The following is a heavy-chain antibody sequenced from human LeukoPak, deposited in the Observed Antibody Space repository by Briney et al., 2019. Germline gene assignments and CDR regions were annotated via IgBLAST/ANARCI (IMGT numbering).Heavy chain of an antibody. V-gene: IGHV5-51*01. CDR2: IYPGDSDT. D-gene: IGHD4-17*01. J-gene: IGHJ5*02. CDR3: ARSPRRLTTVTNGGWFDP. Sequence: GESLKISCKGSGYIFTSYWIGWVRQMPGKGLEWMGIIYPGDSDTRYSPSFQGQVTISADKSISTAYLQWSSLKASDTAMYYCARSPRRLTTVTNGGWFDPWGQGTLVTVSS. CDR1: GYIFTSYW.